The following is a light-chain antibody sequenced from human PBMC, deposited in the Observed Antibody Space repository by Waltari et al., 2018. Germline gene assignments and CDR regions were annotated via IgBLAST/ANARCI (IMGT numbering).Light chain of an antibody. CDR2: NDN. CDR3: AAWDGSLSAMV. V-gene: IGLV1-44*01. Sequence: QSVLTQPPSASGTPGQRVSIFCSGSSSNIGSNTVNWYQQLPGTAPKLLISNDNQRPSGVPDRFSGSKSGTSASLASSGLQSEDEADYYCAAWDGSLSAMVFGGGTELTVL. CDR1: SSNIGSNT. J-gene: IGLJ2*01.